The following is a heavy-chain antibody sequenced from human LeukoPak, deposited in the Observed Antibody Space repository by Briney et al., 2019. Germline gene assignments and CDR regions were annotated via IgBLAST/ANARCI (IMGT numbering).Heavy chain of an antibody. J-gene: IGHJ5*02. V-gene: IGHV4-61*02. Sequence: PSETLSLTCTVSGGPVSSSNYYWTWIRQPAGKGLEWLGRIYTTGSPSYSPSLKSRVTISVDTSTNQFSLKLTSVSAADTAVYYCARDRGITTARGVPSWFDPWGQGTLVTVSS. CDR3: ARDRGITTARGVPSWFDP. CDR1: GGPVSSSNYY. CDR2: IYTTGSP. D-gene: IGHD3-10*01.